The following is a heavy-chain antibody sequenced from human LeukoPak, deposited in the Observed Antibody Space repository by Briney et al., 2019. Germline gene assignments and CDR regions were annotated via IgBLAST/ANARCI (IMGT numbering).Heavy chain of an antibody. CDR3: ARSPSTYDFWSGYRKYWYFDL. D-gene: IGHD3-3*01. V-gene: IGHV4-39*07. J-gene: IGHJ2*01. CDR2: IYYSGST. Sequence: EPSQTLSLTCTVSGGSISSGGYYWSWIRQPPGKGLEWIGSIYYSGSTYYNPSLKSRVTISVDTSKNQFSLKLSSVTAADTAVYYCARSPSTYDFWSGYRKYWYFDLWGRGTLVTVSS. CDR1: GGSISSGGYY.